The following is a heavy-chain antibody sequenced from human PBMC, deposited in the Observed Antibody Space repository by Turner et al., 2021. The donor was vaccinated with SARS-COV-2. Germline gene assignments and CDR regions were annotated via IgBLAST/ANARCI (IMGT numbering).Heavy chain of an antibody. D-gene: IGHD1-26*01. Sequence: QVQLVQTGAEVKKPGSSVKVSSKASGGTVSSYVSSWVRQGPGQGLEWMGGIIPIFGTANYAQKFQGRVTITADESTSTAYMELSSLRSEDTAVYYCARVYSGSYYGGYYYYGMDVWGQGTTVTVSS. J-gene: IGHJ6*02. V-gene: IGHV1-69*01. CDR2: IIPIFGTA. CDR1: GGTVSSYV. CDR3: ARVYSGSYYGGYYYYGMDV.